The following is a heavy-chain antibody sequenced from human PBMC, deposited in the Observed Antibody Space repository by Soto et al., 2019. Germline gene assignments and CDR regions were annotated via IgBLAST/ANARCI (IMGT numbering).Heavy chain of an antibody. J-gene: IGHJ5*02. CDR3: VKDLRPNRGWFGP. Sequence: LRLSCAASGFNFYNYAMTWVRQAPGKGLEWVSGISGDGTRTYYGDSVKGRFTISRDNSKNTVFLQMNSLRAEDTALYYCVKDLRPNRGWFGPWGQGTRVTVSS. CDR1: GFNFYNYA. V-gene: IGHV3-23*01. D-gene: IGHD3-3*01. CDR2: ISGDGTRT.